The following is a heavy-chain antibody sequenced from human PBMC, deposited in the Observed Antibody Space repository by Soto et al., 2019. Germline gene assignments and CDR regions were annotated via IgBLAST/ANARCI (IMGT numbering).Heavy chain of an antibody. Sequence: ASVKVSCKASGYSFTSQYVHWVRQAPGKGLEWMGGFDPEDGETIYAQKFQGRVTMTEDTSTDTAYMELSSLRSEDTAVYYCATVSVSSSSADEFDPWGQGTLVTVSS. J-gene: IGHJ5*02. V-gene: IGHV1-24*01. CDR2: FDPEDGET. CDR1: GYSFTSQY. D-gene: IGHD6-6*01. CDR3: ATVSVSSSSADEFDP.